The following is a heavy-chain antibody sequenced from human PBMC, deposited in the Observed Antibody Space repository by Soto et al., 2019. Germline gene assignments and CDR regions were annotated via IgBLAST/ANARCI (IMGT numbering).Heavy chain of an antibody. CDR3: ARDGSAHAFDI. CDR2: IYYSGST. Sequence: SETLSLTCTVSGGSISSYYWSWIRQPPGKGLEWIGYIYYSGSTNYNPSLKSRVTISVDTSKNQFSLKLSSVTAADTAVYYCARDGSAHAFDIWGQGTMVTVSS. D-gene: IGHD1-26*01. V-gene: IGHV4-59*01. CDR1: GGSISSYY. J-gene: IGHJ3*02.